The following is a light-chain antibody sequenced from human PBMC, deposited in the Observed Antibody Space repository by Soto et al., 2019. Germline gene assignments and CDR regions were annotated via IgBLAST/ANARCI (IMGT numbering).Light chain of an antibody. Sequence: DIQMTQSPSTLSASVGDRVTITCRASQSISRSLAWYQQKSGKAPKLLIYDASSLESGVPSRFRGSGFGTEFTLTISGLQPDDFATYYCQQYQSYFLTFGPGTTVDMK. CDR2: DAS. CDR1: QSISRS. CDR3: QQYQSYFLT. V-gene: IGKV1-5*01. J-gene: IGKJ3*01.